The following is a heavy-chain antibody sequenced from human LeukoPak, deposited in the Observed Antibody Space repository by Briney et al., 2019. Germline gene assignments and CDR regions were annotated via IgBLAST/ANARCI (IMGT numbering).Heavy chain of an antibody. CDR3: ARMVDRMVRGVDY. Sequence: SETLSLTCTVSGDSVSNGNYYWSWLRQPPGKALEWIGYIYYTGKTYYNPSLEGRVTILVDTSRNHFSVKLSSVTAADTAVYYCARMVDRMVRGVDYWGQGTLVTVSS. D-gene: IGHD3-10*01. J-gene: IGHJ4*02. CDR2: IYYTGKT. V-gene: IGHV4-61*03. CDR1: GDSVSNGNYY.